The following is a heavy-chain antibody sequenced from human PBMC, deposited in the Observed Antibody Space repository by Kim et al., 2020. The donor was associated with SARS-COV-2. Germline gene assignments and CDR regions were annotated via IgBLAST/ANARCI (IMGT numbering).Heavy chain of an antibody. CDR3: AAYDSWSGFSFDT. D-gene: IGHD3-3*01. CDR2: INQDGSDK. CDR1: GSTFTTSW. Sequence: GSLRLSCEDTGSTFTTSWISWIRQAPGKGLEWVANINQDGSDKYYVDSVQGRFTISRDSAKKSLFLQMNSLRAEDTAVYYCAAYDSWSGFSFDTWGQGT. V-gene: IGHV3-7*03. J-gene: IGHJ5*02.